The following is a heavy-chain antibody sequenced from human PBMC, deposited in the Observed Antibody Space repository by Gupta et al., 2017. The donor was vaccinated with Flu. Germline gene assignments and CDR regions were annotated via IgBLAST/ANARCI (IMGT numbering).Heavy chain of an antibody. CDR3: ARDRAAAGA. Sequence: EVQLVESGGGLVQPGGSLRLSCEASGLSFSYYWVSWVRQTPGKGLEWVANINEDGSEKNYVDSVKGRFTISRDNAKNSLYLQMNSLRAEDTAVYFCARDRAAAGAWGQGAQVSVSS. J-gene: IGHJ4*02. V-gene: IGHV3-7*01. CDR1: GLSFSYYW. D-gene: IGHD6-13*01. CDR2: INEDGSEK.